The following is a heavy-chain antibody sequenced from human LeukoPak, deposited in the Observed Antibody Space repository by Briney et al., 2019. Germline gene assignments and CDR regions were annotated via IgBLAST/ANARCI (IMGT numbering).Heavy chain of an antibody. CDR2: INHSGSI. CDR3: ARDRHWTNDWVFDY. D-gene: IGHD1/OR15-1a*01. V-gene: IGHV4-34*01. CDR1: GGSFSGYY. J-gene: IGHJ4*02. Sequence: SETLSLTCAVYGGSFSGYYWNWIRQPPGKGLEWIGEINHSGSINYNSSLKSRVTISVDTSKNQFSLKLSSVTAADTAVYYCARDRHWTNDWVFDYWGQGTLVTVSS.